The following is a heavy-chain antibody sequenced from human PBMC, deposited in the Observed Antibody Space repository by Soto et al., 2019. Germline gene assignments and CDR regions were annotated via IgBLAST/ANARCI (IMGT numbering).Heavy chain of an antibody. J-gene: IGHJ4*02. Sequence: EVQLVESGGGLVKPGGSLRLSCAASGFTFSTYNMNWVRQAPGKGLEWVSSITSSSSNIYYADSVKGRFTISRDNAKKSLDLQMNSLRAEDTAVYYCCLDDALFFDSRGQGTLVTVSS. CDR2: ITSSSSNI. CDR1: GFTFSTYN. V-gene: IGHV3-21*01. CDR3: CLDDALFFDS. D-gene: IGHD2-2*03.